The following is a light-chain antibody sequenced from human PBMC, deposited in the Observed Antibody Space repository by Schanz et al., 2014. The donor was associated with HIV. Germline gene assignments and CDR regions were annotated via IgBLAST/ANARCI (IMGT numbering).Light chain of an antibody. Sequence: EIVLTQSPGSLSLSPGERATLSCGASPRLSSSYLAWYQQKRDQPPRLVIYATSTRAAGIPDRFSGTGSGTEFTLTISSLEPEDFAVYYCQQRSNWPLTFGGGTKVEIK. CDR2: ATS. J-gene: IGKJ4*01. CDR1: PRLSSSY. CDR3: QQRSNWPLT. V-gene: IGKV3D-20*02.